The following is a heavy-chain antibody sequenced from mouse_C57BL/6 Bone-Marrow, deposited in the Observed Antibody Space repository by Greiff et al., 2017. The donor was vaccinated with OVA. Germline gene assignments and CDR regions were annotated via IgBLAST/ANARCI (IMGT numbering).Heavy chain of an antibody. D-gene: IGHD3-3*01. Sequence: EVQVVESEGGLVQPGSSMKLSCTASGFTFSDYYMAWVRQVPEKGLEWVANINYDGSSTYYLDSLKSRFIISRDNAKNILYLQMSSLKSEDTATYYCAREGRRNYFDYWGQGTTLTVSS. CDR2: INYDGSST. CDR1: GFTFSDYY. V-gene: IGHV5-16*01. CDR3: AREGRRNYFDY. J-gene: IGHJ2*01.